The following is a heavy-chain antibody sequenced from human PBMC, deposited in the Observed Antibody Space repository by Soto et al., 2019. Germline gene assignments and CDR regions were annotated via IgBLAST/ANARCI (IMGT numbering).Heavy chain of an antibody. Sequence: QVQLVQSGAEVKKPGASVKVSCKASGYTFTGYYMHWVRQAPGQGLEWMGWINPNSGGTNYAQKVQGRVTMTMDTSSSTAYMELSRLRSDDTAVYYCARKAARGFVVDYWGHGTLVTVSS. CDR3: ARKAARGFVVDY. CDR1: GYTFTGYY. J-gene: IGHJ4*01. CDR2: INPNSGGT. D-gene: IGHD6-6*01. V-gene: IGHV1-2*02.